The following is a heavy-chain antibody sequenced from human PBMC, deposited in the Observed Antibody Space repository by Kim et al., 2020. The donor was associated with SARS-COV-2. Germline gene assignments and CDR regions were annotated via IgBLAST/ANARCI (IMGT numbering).Heavy chain of an antibody. J-gene: IGHJ4*02. Sequence: PSFQGQVTISADKSISTAYLQWSSLKASDTAMYYCAIRYLRYFDFYYFDYWGQGTLVTVSS. CDR3: AIRYLRYFDFYYFDY. D-gene: IGHD3-9*01. V-gene: IGHV5-51*01.